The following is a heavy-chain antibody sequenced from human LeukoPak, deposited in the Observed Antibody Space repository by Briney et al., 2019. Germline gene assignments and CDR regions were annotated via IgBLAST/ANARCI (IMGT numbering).Heavy chain of an antibody. D-gene: IGHD1-14*01. CDR1: GYTFTYYY. J-gene: IGHJ4*02. CDR3: ARRADRYSFDY. CDR2: INPNSGDT. Sequence: ASVTVSFMCSGYTFTYYYMHWVRQAPGQGLEWMGWINPNSGDTNYAQKFQGRVTMTRDTSITTAYMELTSDDTAVYYCARRADRYSFDYWGQGTLVTVSS. V-gene: IGHV1-2*02.